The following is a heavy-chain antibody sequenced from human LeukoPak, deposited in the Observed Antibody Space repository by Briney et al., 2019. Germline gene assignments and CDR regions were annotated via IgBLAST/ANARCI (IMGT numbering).Heavy chain of an antibody. CDR1: GFTLSPYW. J-gene: IGHJ6*03. V-gene: IGHV3-74*01. Sequence: GGSLRLSCAASGFTLSPYWMHWVRQAPGKGLLWVSRINSDGSTTDYADSVQGRSTISRDNAKNTLYLQMNSLRAEDTAVYYSARGRKAGVDNYYYMDVWGKGTTVTVSS. CDR3: ARGRKAGVDNYYYMDV. D-gene: IGHD3-10*01. CDR2: INSDGSTT.